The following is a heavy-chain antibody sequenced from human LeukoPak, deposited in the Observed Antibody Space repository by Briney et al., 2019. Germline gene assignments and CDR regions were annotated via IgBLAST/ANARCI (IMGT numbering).Heavy chain of an antibody. J-gene: IGHJ4*02. Sequence: ASVKVSCKASGYTFTTYGISWVRQAPGQGLEWMGWISAYNGNTNYAQKLQGRVTMTRDTSTSTAYMELRSLRSDDTAVYHCARGTGTPYYFDYWGQGTLVTVSS. CDR1: GYTFTTYG. CDR3: ARGTGTPYYFDY. CDR2: ISAYNGNT. V-gene: IGHV1-18*01.